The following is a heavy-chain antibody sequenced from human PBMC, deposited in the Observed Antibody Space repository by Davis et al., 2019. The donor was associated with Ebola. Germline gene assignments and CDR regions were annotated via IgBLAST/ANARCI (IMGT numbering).Heavy chain of an antibody. Sequence: ASVKVSCKASGYTFTSYGINWVRQAPGQGLEWMGWISPYNGNTKYAQNFQGRVTMTTDTSTNTAYMELRSLRSADTAVYYCARDLTHIVVVTAIQGEDAFDIWGQGTMVTVSS. J-gene: IGHJ3*02. D-gene: IGHD2-21*02. V-gene: IGHV1-18*01. CDR1: GYTFTSYG. CDR3: ARDLTHIVVVTAIQGEDAFDI. CDR2: ISPYNGNT.